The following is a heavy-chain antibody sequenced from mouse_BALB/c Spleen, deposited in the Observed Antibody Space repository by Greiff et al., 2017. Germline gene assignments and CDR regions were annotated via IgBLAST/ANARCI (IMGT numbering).Heavy chain of an antibody. CDR1: SYTFTDYA. D-gene: IGHD2-4*01. CDR2: ISTYYGNT. CDR3: ARSLDYYYAMDY. V-gene: IGHV1-67*01. Sequence: VQLQQSGPELVRPGVSVKISCKGSSYTFTDYAMHWVKQSHAKSLEWIGVISTYYGNTNYNQKFKGKATMTVDKSSSTAYMELARLTSEDSAVYYCARSLDYYYAMDYWGQGTSVTVSS. J-gene: IGHJ4*01.